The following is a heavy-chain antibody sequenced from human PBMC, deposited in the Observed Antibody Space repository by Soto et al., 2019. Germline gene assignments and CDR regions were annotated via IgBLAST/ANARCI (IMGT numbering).Heavy chain of an antibody. CDR1: GGSISSGDYY. V-gene: IGHV4-30-4*01. D-gene: IGHD5-18*01. CDR3: ARVSYGGKFDY. J-gene: IGHJ4*02. Sequence: TLSLTCTVSGGSISSGDYYWSWIRQPPGKGLEWIGYIYYSGSTHYNPSLKSRVTISVDTSKNQFSLKLSSVTAADTAVYYCARVSYGGKFDYWGQGTLVTVSS. CDR2: IYYSGST.